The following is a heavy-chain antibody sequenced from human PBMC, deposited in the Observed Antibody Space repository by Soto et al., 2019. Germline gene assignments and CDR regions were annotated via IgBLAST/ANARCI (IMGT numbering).Heavy chain of an antibody. V-gene: IGHV1-18*01. J-gene: IGHJ4*02. Sequence: QVQLVQSGPEVKKPGASVKVSCKTSGYTFTSYGITWGRQAPGQGLEWMGWITTDKGKTTYAQKFQGRVTMTTDISTSTAYMELRSLRSDDTAVYYCATRSPAFDYWGQGTLVTVS. CDR1: GYTFTSYG. CDR2: ITTDKGKT. CDR3: ATRSPAFDY.